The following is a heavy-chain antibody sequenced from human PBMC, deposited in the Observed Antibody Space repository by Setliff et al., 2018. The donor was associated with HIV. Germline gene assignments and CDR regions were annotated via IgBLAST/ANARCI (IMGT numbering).Heavy chain of an antibody. Sequence: ASVKVSCKASGYTFTSYAMHWVRQAPGQRLEWMGWINAGNGNTKYSQKLQGRVTITRDTSASTAYMELSSLRSEDTAVYYCARGRRITMIVVARWDAFDIWGQGTMVTVSS. CDR3: ARGRRITMIVVARWDAFDI. D-gene: IGHD3-22*01. J-gene: IGHJ3*02. V-gene: IGHV1-3*01. CDR2: INAGNGNT. CDR1: GYTFTSYA.